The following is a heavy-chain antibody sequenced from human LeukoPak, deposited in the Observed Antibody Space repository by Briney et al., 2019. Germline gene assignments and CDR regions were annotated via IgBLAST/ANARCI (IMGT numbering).Heavy chain of an antibody. CDR2: ISYSGST. CDR3: AKVGVAARRFGYYLDY. D-gene: IGHD6-6*01. CDR1: GGSISSYY. J-gene: IGHJ4*02. Sequence: SETLSLTCTVSGGSISSYYWSWIRQPPGKGLEWIGYISYSGSTNYNPSLKSRITISVDTSKNQFSLKLTSVTAADTAVYYCAKVGVAARRFGYYLDYWGQGTLVTVSS. V-gene: IGHV4-59*01.